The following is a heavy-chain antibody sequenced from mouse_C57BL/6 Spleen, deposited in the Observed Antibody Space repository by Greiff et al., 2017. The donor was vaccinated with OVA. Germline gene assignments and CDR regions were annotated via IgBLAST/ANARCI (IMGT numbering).Heavy chain of an antibody. CDR2: ISDGGSYT. Sequence: EVNVVESGGGLVKPGGSLKLSCAASGFTFSSYAMSWVRQTPEKRLEWVATISDGGSYTYYPDNVKGRFTISRDNAKNNLYLQMSHLKSEDTAMYYCARERELDWYFDVWGTGTTVTVSS. CDR3: ARERELDWYFDV. J-gene: IGHJ1*03. V-gene: IGHV5-4*01. CDR1: GFTFSSYA.